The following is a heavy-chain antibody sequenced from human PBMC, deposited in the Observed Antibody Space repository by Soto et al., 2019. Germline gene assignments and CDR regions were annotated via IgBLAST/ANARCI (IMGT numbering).Heavy chain of an antibody. D-gene: IGHD2-2*01. CDR3: AKGYCSSTSCYYYYYYYMDV. J-gene: IGHJ6*03. Sequence: GGSLRLSCAASGFTFDDYAMHWVRQAPGKGLEWVSGISWNSGSIGYADSVKGRFTISRDNAKNSLYLQMNSLRAEDTALYYCAKGYCSSTSCYYYYYYYMDVWGKGTTVTVSS. CDR1: GFTFDDYA. V-gene: IGHV3-9*01. CDR2: ISWNSGSI.